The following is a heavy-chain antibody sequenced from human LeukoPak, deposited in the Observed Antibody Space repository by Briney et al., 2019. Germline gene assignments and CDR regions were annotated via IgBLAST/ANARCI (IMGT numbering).Heavy chain of an antibody. J-gene: IGHJ4*02. CDR1: GYSFTSNV. D-gene: IGHD3-22*01. V-gene: IGHV1-18*01. CDR3: ARVYDSSGYYQGPFDY. Sequence: ASVKVSCKASGYSFTSNVISWVRQAPGQGLEWMGWISAYNGNTNYAQKLQGRVTMTTDTSTSTAYMELRSLRSDDTAVYYCARVYDSSGYYQGPFDYWGQGTLVTVSS. CDR2: ISAYNGNT.